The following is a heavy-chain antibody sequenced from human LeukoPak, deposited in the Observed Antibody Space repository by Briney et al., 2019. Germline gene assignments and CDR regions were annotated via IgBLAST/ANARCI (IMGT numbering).Heavy chain of an antibody. CDR3: ARELKGRSFDY. CDR1: GFTVGSNY. J-gene: IGHJ4*02. D-gene: IGHD1-26*01. V-gene: IGHV3-53*01. Sequence: GGSLRLSCAASGFTVGSNYMSWVRQAPGKGLEWVSVIYTGGSTYYADSVKGRFTISRDNSKNTLYLQMNSLSVEDTAVYYCARELKGRSFDYWGQGTLVTVSS. CDR2: IYTGGST.